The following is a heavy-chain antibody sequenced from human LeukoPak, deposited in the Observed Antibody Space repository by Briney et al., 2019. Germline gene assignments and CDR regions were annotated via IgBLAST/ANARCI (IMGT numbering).Heavy chain of an antibody. V-gene: IGHV1-18*04. CDR3: ARGYDILTGYSNPFDY. D-gene: IGHD3-9*01. CDR1: GYTFTSYG. CDR2: ISAYNGNT. J-gene: IGHJ4*02. Sequence: ASVKVSCKASGYTFTSYGISWVRQAPGQGLEWMGWISAYNGNTNYAQKLQGRVTMTIDTSTSTAYMELRSLRSDDTAVYYCARGYDILTGYSNPFDYWGQGTLVTVSS.